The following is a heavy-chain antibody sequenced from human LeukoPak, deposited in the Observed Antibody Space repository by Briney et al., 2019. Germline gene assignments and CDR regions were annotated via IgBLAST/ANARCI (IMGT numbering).Heavy chain of an antibody. CDR1: GGSISSGSYY. V-gene: IGHV4-61*02. CDR2: IYTSGST. Sequence: SETLSLTCTVSGGSISSGSYYWSCIRQPAGKGLECIGRIYTSGSTNYNPSLKSRVTISVDTSKNQFSLKLSSVTAADTAVYYCARAVPAAPYYYYYYYMDVWGKGTTVTVSS. J-gene: IGHJ6*03. CDR3: ARAVPAAPYYYYYYYMDV. D-gene: IGHD2-2*01.